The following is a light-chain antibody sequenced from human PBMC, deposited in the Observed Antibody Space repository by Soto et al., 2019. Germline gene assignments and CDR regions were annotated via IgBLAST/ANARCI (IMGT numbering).Light chain of an antibody. CDR2: GAS. Sequence: ESVLAQSPDTLSLSPGEGATLSCRSSQTVISNYLAWYQQKPGQAPRLLIYGASNRATGIPDRFRGSGSETDFTLTMSGVEPEDSAMDFCQKYDTSPYTFGQGTKLEI. CDR1: QTVISNY. V-gene: IGKV3-20*01. CDR3: QKYDTSPYT. J-gene: IGKJ2*01.